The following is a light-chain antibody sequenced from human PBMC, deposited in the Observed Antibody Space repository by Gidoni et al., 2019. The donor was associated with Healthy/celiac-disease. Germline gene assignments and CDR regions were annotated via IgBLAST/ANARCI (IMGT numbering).Light chain of an antibody. J-gene: IGLJ1*01. Sequence: QSALTKPAAGSGSPGRTITITCTGTSSEVGGYNYVSWYQQHPGNAPKLMIYDFSNRPSGVSPRFSGSTSGNPASLPISGLQAEDDADYSCSSSTSSSTYVFGTGTKVTVL. CDR3: SSSTSSSTYV. CDR2: DFS. V-gene: IGLV2-14*01. CDR1: SSEVGGYNY.